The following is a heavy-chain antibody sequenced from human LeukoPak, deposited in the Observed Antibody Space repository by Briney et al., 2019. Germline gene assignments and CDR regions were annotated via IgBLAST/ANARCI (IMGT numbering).Heavy chain of an antibody. CDR1: GGSISSYY. CDR3: ARGSASPAALAFDI. Sequence: IPSETLSLTCTVSGGSISSYYWSWIRQPAGKGLEWIGRIYSSGNTNYNPSLKSRLTMLVDTSKNQFSLKLSSVTAADTAVYYCARGSASPAALAFDIWGQGTMVTVSS. D-gene: IGHD2-15*01. V-gene: IGHV4-4*07. CDR2: IYSSGNT. J-gene: IGHJ3*02.